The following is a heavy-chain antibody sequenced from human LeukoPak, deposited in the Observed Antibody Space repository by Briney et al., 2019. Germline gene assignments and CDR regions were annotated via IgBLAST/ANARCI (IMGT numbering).Heavy chain of an antibody. J-gene: IGHJ6*04. Sequence: PGGSLRLSCAASGFTFSSYNMNWVRQAPGKGLEWVSSISSGSSYIYYSDSVQGRFTISRDNAKNSLYLQMNSLRAEDTAVYYCAELGITMIGGVWGKGTTVTISS. CDR1: GFTFSSYN. CDR2: ISSGSSYI. V-gene: IGHV3-21*01. D-gene: IGHD3-10*02. CDR3: AELGITMIGGV.